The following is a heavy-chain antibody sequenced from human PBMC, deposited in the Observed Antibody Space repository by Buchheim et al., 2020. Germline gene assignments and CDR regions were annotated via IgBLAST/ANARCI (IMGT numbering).Heavy chain of an antibody. Sequence: QVQLQESGPGLVKPSQTLSLTCTVSGGSISSGGYYWSWIRQHPGKGLEWIGYIYYSGSTYYNPSLTSRVTISVDTSKNQLSLKLSSVTAADTAVYYCARSRGDPTVTTINWFDPWGQGTL. D-gene: IGHD4-17*01. CDR2: IYYSGST. CDR1: GGSISSGGYY. V-gene: IGHV4-31*03. J-gene: IGHJ5*02. CDR3: ARSRGDPTVTTINWFDP.